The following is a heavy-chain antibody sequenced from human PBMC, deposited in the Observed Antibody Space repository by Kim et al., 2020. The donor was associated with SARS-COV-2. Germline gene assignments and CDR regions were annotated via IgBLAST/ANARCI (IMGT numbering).Heavy chain of an antibody. D-gene: IGHD6-19*01. J-gene: IGHJ4*02. CDR2: ISHDASHH. CDR1: GFTFGSSC. Sequence: GGSLRLSCAASGFTFGSSCIHWVRQAPGKGLEWVTVISHDASHHNYADSVKGRFTISRDNSKNTLYLQMNSLRPEDTAVYYCARDGSNGCSGADYWGQGTLVTVLS. CDR3: ARDGSNGCSGADY. V-gene: IGHV3-30*03.